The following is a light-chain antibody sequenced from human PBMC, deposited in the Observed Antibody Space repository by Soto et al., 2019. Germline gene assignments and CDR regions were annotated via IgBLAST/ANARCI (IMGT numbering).Light chain of an antibody. J-gene: IGKJ1*01. CDR3: QQYGSYSRT. CDR2: LAS. V-gene: IGKV1-5*03. Sequence: DIQMTQSPSTLPAFVGDRVTITCRASQSISTSLAWYQQKPGKAPKLLIYLASTLQSGVPTRFSGSGSATEFTLSINSLQPDDFATYYCQQYGSYSRTFGQGTKV. CDR1: QSISTS.